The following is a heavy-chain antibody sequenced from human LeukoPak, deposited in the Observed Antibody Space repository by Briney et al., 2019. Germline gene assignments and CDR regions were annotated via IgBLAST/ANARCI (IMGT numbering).Heavy chain of an antibody. V-gene: IGHV4-34*01. CDR3: ARGRFQRTYNWFDP. D-gene: IGHD2-21*01. Sequence: SETLSLTCAVYGGSFSGYYWSWIRQPPGKGLEWIGEINHSGSTNYNPSLKSRVTISVDTSKNQFSLKLSSVTAADTAVYYCARGRFQRTYNWFDPWGQGTLVTVSS. CDR1: GGSFSGYY. CDR2: INHSGST. J-gene: IGHJ5*02.